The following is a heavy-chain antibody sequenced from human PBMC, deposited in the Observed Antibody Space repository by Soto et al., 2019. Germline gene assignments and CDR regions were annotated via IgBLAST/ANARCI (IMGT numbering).Heavy chain of an antibody. J-gene: IGHJ5*02. D-gene: IGHD2-15*01. V-gene: IGHV1-69*12. CDR1: GGTFSSYA. CDR3: ARVFGYCSGGSCQDHGYNWFDH. CDR2: IIPIFGTA. Sequence: QVQLVQSGAEVKKPGSSVKVSCKASGGTFSSYAISWVRQAPGQGLEWMGGIIPIFGTANYAQKFQGRVTITADDSTSTDYMDLRRLRSEDTAVYYCARVFGYCSGGSCQDHGYNWFDHWGQGSLVTVSS.